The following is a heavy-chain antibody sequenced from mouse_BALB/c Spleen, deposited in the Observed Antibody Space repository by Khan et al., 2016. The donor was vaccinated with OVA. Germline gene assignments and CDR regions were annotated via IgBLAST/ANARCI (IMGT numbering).Heavy chain of an antibody. CDR2: ISTGGSYT. CDR1: GFTFSTYG. D-gene: IGHD1-1*01. V-gene: IGHV5-6*01. CDR3: ARLAYYYDSEGFAY. Sequence: EVQLQESGGDLVKPGGSLKLSCAASGFTFSTYGMSWVRQTPDKRLEWVATISTGGSYTYYPDSVKGRFTISRDYAKNTLYLQMSSLKSEDTAMFYCARLAYYYDSEGFAYWGQGTLVTVSA. J-gene: IGHJ3*01.